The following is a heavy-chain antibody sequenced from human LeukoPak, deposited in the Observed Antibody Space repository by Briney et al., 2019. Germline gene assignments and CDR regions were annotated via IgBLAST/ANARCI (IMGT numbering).Heavy chain of an antibody. V-gene: IGHV1-18*01. D-gene: IGHD5-18*01. CDR3: ARGTHRHRYTDALDV. Sequence: ASVKVSCKASGYAFTSYGLSWVRQAPGQGLEWLGWISAYNGNTNYAQKLQGRVTMTTDTSTSTAYMELWGLRSDDTAVYYCARGTHRHRYTDALDVWGQGTVVTVSS. CDR2: ISAYNGNT. J-gene: IGHJ3*01. CDR1: GYAFTSYG.